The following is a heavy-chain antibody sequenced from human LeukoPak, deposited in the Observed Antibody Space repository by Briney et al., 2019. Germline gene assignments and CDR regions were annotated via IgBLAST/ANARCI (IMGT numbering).Heavy chain of an antibody. D-gene: IGHD2-15*01. CDR1: GFTFSSYV. CDR3: AREGETSGHAGAFDI. J-gene: IGHJ3*02. V-gene: IGHV3-30-3*01. Sequence: GGSLRLSCAVSGFTFSSYVMHWVRQAPGEGLEWVTGISKDGGYEHYPDSMKGRFTISRDNSKNTLYLQMDGLRSADTAVYYCAREGETSGHAGAFDIWGQGTMVIVSS. CDR2: ISKDGGYE.